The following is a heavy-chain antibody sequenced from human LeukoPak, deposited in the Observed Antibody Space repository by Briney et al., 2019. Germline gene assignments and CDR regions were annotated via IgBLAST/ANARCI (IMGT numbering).Heavy chain of an antibody. V-gene: IGHV3-23*01. CDR3: AKDNFGLVPYCFDS. D-gene: IGHD2-21*01. CDR2: IGGDGFNT. J-gene: IGHJ4*02. Sequence: PGGSLRRSCVASGFTFTDYAMSWVRQAPGKGLEWVSSIGGDGFNTHYADSVKGRFSISRDTSTNTLYLEMNSLRADDSALYYRAKDNFGLVPYCFDSWGQGTLVTVSS. CDR1: GFTFTDYA.